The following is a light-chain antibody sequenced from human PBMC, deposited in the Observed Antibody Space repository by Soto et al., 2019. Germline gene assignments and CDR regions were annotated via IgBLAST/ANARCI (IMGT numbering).Light chain of an antibody. J-gene: IGKJ1*01. V-gene: IGKV1-5*03. CDR2: KAS. Sequence: DIQMTQSPSTLSASVGDRVTITCRASQSISSWLAWYQQKPGKAPKLLIYKASSLESGVPSRFSGSGSGTEFTLTISSLQRDDFATYYCQQYKDYPWTCGQGTKVEIK. CDR1: QSISSW. CDR3: QQYKDYPWT.